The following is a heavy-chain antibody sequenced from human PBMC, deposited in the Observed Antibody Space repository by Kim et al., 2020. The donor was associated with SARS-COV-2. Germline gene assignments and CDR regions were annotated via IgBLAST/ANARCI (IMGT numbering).Heavy chain of an antibody. CDR3: ARMKNYDSSGYQYTAVDL. CDR2: IDWDDDK. V-gene: IGHV2-70*01. J-gene: IGHJ2*01. CDR1: GFSLSTSGMC. Sequence: SGPTLVNPTQTLTLTCTFSGFSLSTSGMCVSWIRQPPGKALEWLALIDWDDDKYYSTSLKTRLTISKDTSKNQVVLTMTNMDPVDTATYYCARMKNYDSSGYQYTAVDLWGRGTLVTVSS. D-gene: IGHD3-22*01.